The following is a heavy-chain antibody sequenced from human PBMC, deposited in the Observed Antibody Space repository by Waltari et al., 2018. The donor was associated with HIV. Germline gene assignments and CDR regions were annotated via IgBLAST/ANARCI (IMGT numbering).Heavy chain of an antibody. J-gene: IGHJ4*02. D-gene: IGHD1-1*01. V-gene: IGHV2-5*02. CDR2: IYWDENK. CDR3: AHTLYFNNWSFDY. Sequence: QITLKESGPALVKPTQTLTLTCTFSGFSLSTSGVGVGWIRQPPGKALEWLAVIYWDENKNYSPSLKSRLTVTKDTSKNQVVLTMTNVDPVDTATYYCAHTLYFNNWSFDYWGQGTLVIVSS. CDR1: GFSLSTSGVG.